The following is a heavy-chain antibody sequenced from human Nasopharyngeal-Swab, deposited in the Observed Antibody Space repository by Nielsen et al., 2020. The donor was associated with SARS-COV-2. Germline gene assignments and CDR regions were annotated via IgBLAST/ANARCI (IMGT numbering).Heavy chain of an antibody. J-gene: IGHJ4*02. V-gene: IGHV3-23*01. CDR2: ISGSGGST. CDR1: GFTFSSYA. D-gene: IGHD1-26*01. CDR3: APRVGATTGLDY. Sequence: GESLKISCAASGFTFSSYAMSWVRQAPGKGLEWVSAISGSGGSTYYADSVKGRFTISRDNSKNTLYLQMNSLRAEDTAVYYCAPRVGATTGLDYWGQGTLVTVPS.